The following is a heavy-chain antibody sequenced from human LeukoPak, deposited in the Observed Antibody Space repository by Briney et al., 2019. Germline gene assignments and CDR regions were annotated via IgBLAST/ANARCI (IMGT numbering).Heavy chain of an antibody. CDR1: GFTLKTFW. CDR2: IKQDGSEK. V-gene: IGHV3-7*01. CDR3: ARDNGGRAFDL. Sequence: GGSLRLSCAVSGFTLKTFWMSWVLQAPGKGLQWVANIKQDGSEKYYVDSVRGRFTISRDNAKNSIYLQINSLRAGDSAVYYCARDNGGRAFDLWGHGTMVTVSS. J-gene: IGHJ3*01. D-gene: IGHD2-8*01.